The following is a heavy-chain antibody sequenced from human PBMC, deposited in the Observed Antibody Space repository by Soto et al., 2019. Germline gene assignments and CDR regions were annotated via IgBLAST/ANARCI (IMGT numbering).Heavy chain of an antibody. D-gene: IGHD3-10*01. CDR1: GFSFSHYS. Sequence: PGGSLRLSCAASGFSFSHYSMIWVRQAPGKGLEWLSYISSESGTIYYAESVKGRFTVSRDNSKNTLYLQTNSLRAEDTAVYYCAKWEWFGYLLAFDYWGQGTLVTVSS. CDR2: ISSESGTI. V-gene: IGHV3-48*01. CDR3: AKWEWFGYLLAFDY. J-gene: IGHJ4*02.